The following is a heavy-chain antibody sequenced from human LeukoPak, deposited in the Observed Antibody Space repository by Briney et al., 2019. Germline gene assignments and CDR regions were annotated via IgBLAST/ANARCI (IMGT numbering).Heavy chain of an antibody. CDR2: IYYSGST. J-gene: IGHJ4*02. CDR1: GGXISXYY. Sequence: SETLSLTCTVSGGXISXYYXXWIXXPPGKXXEWIGYIYYSGSTNYNPSLKSRVTISVDTSKNQFSLKLSSVTAADTAVYYCARHGNTVTNYFDYWGQGTLVTVSS. CDR3: ARHGNTVTNYFDY. D-gene: IGHD4-17*01. V-gene: IGHV4-59*08.